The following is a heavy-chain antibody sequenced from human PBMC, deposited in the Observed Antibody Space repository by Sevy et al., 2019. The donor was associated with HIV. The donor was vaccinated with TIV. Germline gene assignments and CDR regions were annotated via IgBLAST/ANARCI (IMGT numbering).Heavy chain of an antibody. CDR2: IYSGGST. CDR1: GFTVSSNY. J-gene: IGHJ6*02. D-gene: IGHD3-10*01. V-gene: IGHV3-53*01. CDR3: ARAEGLGSYYYYYYGMDV. Sequence: GGSLRLSCAASGFTVSSNYMSWVRQAPGKGLEWVSVIYSGGSTYYADSVKGRFTISRDNSKNTLYLQMNSLRAEDTAVYYCARAEGLGSYYYYYYGMDVWGQGTTVTVSS.